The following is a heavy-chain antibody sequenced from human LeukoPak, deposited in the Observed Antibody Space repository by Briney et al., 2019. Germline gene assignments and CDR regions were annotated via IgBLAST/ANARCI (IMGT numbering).Heavy chain of an antibody. J-gene: IGHJ4*02. Sequence: VASVKVSCKASGYTFTGYYMHWVRQAPAQGLEWMGWMNPNSGNTGYAQKFQGRVTMTRNTSISTAYMELSSLRSEDTAVYYCARVKWELPFDYWGQGTLVTVSS. CDR1: GYTFTGYY. V-gene: IGHV1-8*02. CDR3: ARVKWELPFDY. CDR2: MNPNSGNT. D-gene: IGHD1-26*01.